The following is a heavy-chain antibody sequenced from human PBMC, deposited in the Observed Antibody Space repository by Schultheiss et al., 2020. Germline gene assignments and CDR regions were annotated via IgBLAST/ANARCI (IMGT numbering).Heavy chain of an antibody. Sequence: SETLSLTCTVSGGSISSYYWSWIRQPPGKGLEWIGEINHSGSTNYNPSLKSRVTISVDTSKNQFSLKLSSVTAADTAVYYCARDLTMVRGVITTLDVWGQGTTVTVSS. D-gene: IGHD3-10*01. J-gene: IGHJ6*02. CDR2: INHSGST. V-gene: IGHV4-34*01. CDR1: GGSISSYY. CDR3: ARDLTMVRGVITTLDV.